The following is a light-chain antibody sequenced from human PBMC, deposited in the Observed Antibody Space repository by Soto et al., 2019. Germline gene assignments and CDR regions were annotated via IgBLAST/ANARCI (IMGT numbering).Light chain of an antibody. J-gene: IGKJ1*01. V-gene: IGKV1-5*03. CDR1: QSISSW. CDR3: QQYETFSGT. Sequence: DIHMTQSPSTLSASLGDRVTITFRASQSISSWLAWYQQIPGKAPKLLIYKASSLESGVPSRFSGSGSGTKFTLTIASLQPDDFATYYCQQYETFSGTFGPGTKVDIK. CDR2: KAS.